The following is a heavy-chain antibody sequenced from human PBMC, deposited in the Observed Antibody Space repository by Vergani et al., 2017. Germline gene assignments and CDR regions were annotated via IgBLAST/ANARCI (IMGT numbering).Heavy chain of an antibody. CDR1: GGTFSSYA. Sequence: QVQLVQSGEEVKKPGSSVKVSCKASGGTFSSYAISWVRQAPGQGLEWMGRIIPILGIANYAQKFQGRVTITADKSTSTAYMELSSLRSEDTAVYYCARDGGACSGGSCYAKGWFDPWGQGTLVTVSS. V-gene: IGHV1-69*04. CDR3: ARDGGACSGGSCYAKGWFDP. J-gene: IGHJ5*02. CDR2: IIPILGIA. D-gene: IGHD2-15*01.